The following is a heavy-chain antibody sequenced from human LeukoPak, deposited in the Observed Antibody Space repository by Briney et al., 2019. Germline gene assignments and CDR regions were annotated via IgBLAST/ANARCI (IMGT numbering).Heavy chain of an antibody. Sequence: GGSLRLSCAASGFTFSSYGMHWVRQAPGKGLGWVAVISYDGSNKYYADSVKGRFAISRDNSKNTLYLQMNSLRAEDTAVYYCAKGMNPNDAFDIWGQGTMVTVSS. CDR3: AKGMNPNDAFDI. V-gene: IGHV3-30*18. J-gene: IGHJ3*02. CDR1: GFTFSSYG. CDR2: ISYDGSNK.